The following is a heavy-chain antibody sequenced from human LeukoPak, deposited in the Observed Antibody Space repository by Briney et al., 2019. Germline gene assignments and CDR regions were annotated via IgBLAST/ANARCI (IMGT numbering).Heavy chain of an antibody. CDR1: GYTFPSYF. J-gene: IGHJ6*02. Sequence: ASEKVSCKASGYTFPSYFMHWVRQAPGQGLEWMGIINPTGGSTTYAQKFQGRITMTRDTSINTVYMELSSLRSEDTAVYYCARRSYYDFWSGYYDYLGLDVWGQGTTVTVSS. D-gene: IGHD3-3*01. CDR3: ARRSYYDFWSGYYDYLGLDV. V-gene: IGHV1-46*01. CDR2: INPTGGST.